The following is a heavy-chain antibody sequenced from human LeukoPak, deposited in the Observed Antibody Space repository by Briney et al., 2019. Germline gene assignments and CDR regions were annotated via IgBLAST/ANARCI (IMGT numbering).Heavy chain of an antibody. V-gene: IGHV4-59*02. Sequence: SETLSLTCSVSGGSVGSNYWSWVRQPPGKGLEWIGYISYSGDNKYKPSLKSRLSMSVDTSKNHCSLMLTSVTAADTAVYYCARGSGWYPHWGQGTLVTVSS. J-gene: IGHJ1*01. CDR1: GGSVGSNY. CDR3: ARGSGWYPH. D-gene: IGHD6-19*01. CDR2: ISYSGDN.